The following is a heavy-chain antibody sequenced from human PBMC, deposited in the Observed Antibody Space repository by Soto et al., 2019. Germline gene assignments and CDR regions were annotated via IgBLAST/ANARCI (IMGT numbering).Heavy chain of an antibody. D-gene: IGHD2-15*01. Sequence: QVQLVESGGGVVQPGRSLRLSCAASEFTFSNFGMHWVRQAPGKGLEWVAVIYYDGSNEYYADSVKGRFTISRDNSKNTLYLQMDRPRAEDTAGYYCARVDVVVASGAFEIWGQGTMVTVSS. CDR3: ARVDVVVASGAFEI. CDR2: IYYDGSNE. CDR1: EFTFSNFG. V-gene: IGHV3-33*01. J-gene: IGHJ3*02.